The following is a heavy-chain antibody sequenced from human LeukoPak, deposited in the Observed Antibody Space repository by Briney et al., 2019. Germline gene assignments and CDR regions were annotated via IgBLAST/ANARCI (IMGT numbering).Heavy chain of an antibody. D-gene: IGHD6-19*01. CDR2: IYASGSA. Sequence: SETLSLTCAVSGGSVSGHYWDWIRQPPGKGLEWIGYIYASGSANYHPSLKSRVTISLATSENHVSLRLTSVTAEDTAVYYCAREAPGGSGWTYFDYWGQGSLVTVSS. V-gene: IGHV4-59*02. CDR1: GGSVSGHY. CDR3: AREAPGGSGWTYFDY. J-gene: IGHJ4*02.